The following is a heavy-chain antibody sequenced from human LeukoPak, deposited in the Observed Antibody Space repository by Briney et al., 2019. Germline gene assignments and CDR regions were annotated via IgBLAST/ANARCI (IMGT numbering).Heavy chain of an antibody. CDR1: GYTFTSYD. CDR2: MNPNSGNT. Sequence: ASVKVSCKASGYTFTSYDINWVRQATGQGLEWMGWMNPNSGNTGYAQKFQGRVTMTRNTSISTAYMELSSLRSEDTAVYYCASPLSYCGGDCYDYWGQGTLVTVSS. V-gene: IGHV1-8*01. J-gene: IGHJ4*02. CDR3: ASPLSYCGGDCYDY. D-gene: IGHD2-21*01.